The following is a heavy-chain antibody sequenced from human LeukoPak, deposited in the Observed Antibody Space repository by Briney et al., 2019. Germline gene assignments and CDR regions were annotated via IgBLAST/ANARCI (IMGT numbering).Heavy chain of an antibody. CDR1: GGTFSSYA. D-gene: IGHD1-26*01. J-gene: IGHJ4*02. V-gene: IGHV1-69*05. CDR2: IIPIFGTA. Sequence: SVKVSCKASGGTFSSYAISWVRQAPGQGLEWMGGIIPIFGTANYAQKFQGRVTITTDESTSTAYMEPSSLRSEDTAVYYCASLRGSYLDYWGQGTLVTVSS. CDR3: ASLRGSYLDY.